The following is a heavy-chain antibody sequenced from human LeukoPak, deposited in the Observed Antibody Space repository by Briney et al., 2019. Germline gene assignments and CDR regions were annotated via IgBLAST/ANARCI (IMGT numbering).Heavy chain of an antibody. CDR3: ARARSSYGYGDAFDI. V-gene: IGHV3-30*02. D-gene: IGHD5-18*01. CDR2: IRYDGTNK. Sequence: HSGGSLRLSCAASGFTFSSYGMHWVRQAPGKGLEWVAFIRYDGTNKYYADSVKGRFTISRDNSKNTLYLQMNSLRAEDTAVYYCARARSSYGYGDAFDIWGQGAMVTVSS. CDR1: GFTFSSYG. J-gene: IGHJ3*02.